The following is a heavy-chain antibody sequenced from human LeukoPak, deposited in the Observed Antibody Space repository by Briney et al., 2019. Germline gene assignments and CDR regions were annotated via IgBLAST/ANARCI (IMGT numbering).Heavy chain of an antibody. Sequence: GRFLRLSCAASGFTFSSYAMHWVRQAPGKGLEWAAVISYDGSNKFYADSVKGRFTISRDNSKNTLFLQMNSLGAEDTAVYYCARDRSQRAYSYGPDGEWGQGTLVTVSS. J-gene: IGHJ4*02. CDR3: ARDRSQRAYSYGPDGE. V-gene: IGHV3-30*01. CDR2: ISYDGSNK. D-gene: IGHD5-18*01. CDR1: GFTFSSYA.